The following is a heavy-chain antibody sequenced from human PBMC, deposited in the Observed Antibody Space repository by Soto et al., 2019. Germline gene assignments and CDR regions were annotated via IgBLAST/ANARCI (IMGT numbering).Heavy chain of an antibody. D-gene: IGHD6-13*01. Sequence: SETLSLTCTVSGGSISSGGYYWSWIRQHPGKGLEWIGYIYYSGSTYYNPSLKSRVTISVDTSKNQFSLKLSSVTAADTAVYYCARGWMYSSSWYKYYFDYWGQGTLVTVSS. V-gene: IGHV4-31*03. CDR3: ARGWMYSSSWYKYYFDY. CDR2: IYYSGST. CDR1: GGSISSGGYY. J-gene: IGHJ4*02.